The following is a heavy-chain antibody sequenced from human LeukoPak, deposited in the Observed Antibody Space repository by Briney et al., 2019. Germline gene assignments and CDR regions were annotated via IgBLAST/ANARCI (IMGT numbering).Heavy chain of an antibody. J-gene: IGHJ4*02. D-gene: IGHD1-26*01. Sequence: SQTLSLTCTVSGGSISSGSYYWGWIRQPAGKGLEWVGRIYTSGSTNYNPSLKSRVTISVIMSKNRFSLELSSVTAGDTAVYYCARGDGGSYSFDYWGQGTLVTVSS. CDR2: IYTSGST. CDR3: ARGDGGSYSFDY. CDR1: GGSISSGSYY. V-gene: IGHV4-61*02.